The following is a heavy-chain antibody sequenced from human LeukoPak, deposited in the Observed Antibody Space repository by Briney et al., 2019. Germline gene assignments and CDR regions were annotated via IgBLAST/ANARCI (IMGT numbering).Heavy chain of an antibody. CDR3: ATEGISKWDSSGYEFDY. CDR1: GFTFSSYS. V-gene: IGHV3-21*01. J-gene: IGHJ4*02. Sequence: PGGSLRLSCAASGFTFSSYSMNWVRQAPGKGLEWVSSISSSSSYIYYADSVKGRFTISRDNAKNSLYLQMNSLRAEDTAVYYCATEGISKWDSSGYEFDYWGQGTLVTVSS. D-gene: IGHD3-22*01. CDR2: ISSSSSYI.